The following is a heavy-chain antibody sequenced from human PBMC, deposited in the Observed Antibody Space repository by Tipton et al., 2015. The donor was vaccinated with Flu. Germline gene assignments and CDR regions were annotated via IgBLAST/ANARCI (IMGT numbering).Heavy chain of an antibody. CDR3: ARGPQVPVWPYYYGMDV. V-gene: IGHV3-53*01. J-gene: IGHJ6*02. CDR2: IYGGGTT. Sequence: SLRLSCAASGFTVTSSYMSWVRQAPGKGLEWVSVIYGGGTTDYADSVKGRFTISRDKSKNALYLQMSSLRVEDTAVYYCARGPQVPVWPYYYGMDVWGQGTTVTVSS. D-gene: IGHD2-2*01. CDR1: GFTVTSSY.